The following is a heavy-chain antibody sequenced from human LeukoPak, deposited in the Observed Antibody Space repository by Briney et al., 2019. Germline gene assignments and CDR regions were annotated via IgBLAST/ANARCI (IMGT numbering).Heavy chain of an antibody. CDR2: ITSSGRII. J-gene: IGHJ6*02. Sequence: GGSLRLSCAASGFTFSSYEMNWVRQAPGKGLEWVAYITSSGRIIYYADFVKGRFTISRDNAKNSLYLQMNSLRAEDTAVYYCASTGGYGSGTYDYYYFGMDVWGQGTTVTVSS. V-gene: IGHV3-48*03. D-gene: IGHD3-10*01. CDR3: ASTGGYGSGTYDYYYFGMDV. CDR1: GFTFSSYE.